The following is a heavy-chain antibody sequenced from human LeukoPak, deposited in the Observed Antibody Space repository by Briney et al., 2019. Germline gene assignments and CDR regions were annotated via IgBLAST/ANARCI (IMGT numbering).Heavy chain of an antibody. CDR2: VSGTSEYI. V-gene: IGHV3-21*06. D-gene: IGHD6-19*01. Sequence: GSLRLSCAASGFSFSTYSMIWVRQAPGKGLEWVSSVSGTSEYIYYADSVRGRFTISRDNAKNTVYLQMNSLRAEDTAVYYCARWYSSGWYSDYWGQGTLVTASS. CDR1: GFSFSTYS. CDR3: ARWYSSGWYSDY. J-gene: IGHJ4*02.